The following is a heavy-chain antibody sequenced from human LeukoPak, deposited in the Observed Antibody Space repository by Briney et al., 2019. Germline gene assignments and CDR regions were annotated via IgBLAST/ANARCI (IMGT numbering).Heavy chain of an antibody. CDR1: GGTFSSYA. J-gene: IGHJ6*03. V-gene: IGHV1-69*13. CDR3: ASTYYYDSSGYLNYYYYYMDV. CDR2: IIPIFGTA. D-gene: IGHD3-22*01. Sequence: ASVKVSCKASGGTFSSYAISWVRQAPGQGLEWMGGIIPIFGTANYAQKFQGRVTITAEESTSTAYMELSSLRSEDTAVYYCASTYYYDSSGYLNYYYYYMDVWGKGTTVTISS.